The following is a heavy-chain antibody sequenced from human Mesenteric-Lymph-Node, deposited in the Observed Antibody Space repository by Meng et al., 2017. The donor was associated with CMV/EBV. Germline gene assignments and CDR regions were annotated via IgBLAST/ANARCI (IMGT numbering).Heavy chain of an antibody. CDR2: INQSGTT. Sequence: SETLSLTCALYDWSFIGYYWTWIRQSPGKGLEWIGEINQSGTTNYNPSLKSRVTISIDTSKNHLSLKLSSVTAADTAMYHCARGPDPPAGFWSNYYRGPHDYWGQGTLVTVSS. D-gene: IGHD3-3*01. CDR1: DWSFIGYY. J-gene: IGHJ4*02. CDR3: ARGPDPPAGFWSNYYRGPHDY. V-gene: IGHV4-34*01.